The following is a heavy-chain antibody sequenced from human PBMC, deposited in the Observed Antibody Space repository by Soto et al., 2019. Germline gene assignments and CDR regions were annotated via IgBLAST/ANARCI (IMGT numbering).Heavy chain of an antibody. CDR1: GYTFSNYA. V-gene: IGHV1-3*01. D-gene: IGHD2-8*01. CDR3: ARGQACFNGVCYFDS. J-gene: IGHJ4*02. Sequence: QVPLVQSGAEVKQPGASVRVSCKASGYTFSNYAIHWVRQAPGQRLECLGWIHAGNGNTKYSRDFQGRVTITMDTSANTAYMELNSLTSEDTAVYYCARGQACFNGVCYFDSWGQGALVTVSS. CDR2: IHAGNGNT.